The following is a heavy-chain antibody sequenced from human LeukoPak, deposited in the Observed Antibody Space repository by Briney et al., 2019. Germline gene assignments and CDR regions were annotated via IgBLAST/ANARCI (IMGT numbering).Heavy chain of an antibody. V-gene: IGHV3-7*01. CDR2: IKEDGSEK. CDR3: AREGLRYFDWLSYGMDV. D-gene: IGHD3-9*01. Sequence: NPGGSLRLSCAASGFTVSSNYMSWVRQAPGKGLEWVANIKEDGSEKYYVDSVKGRFTISRDNAKNSLYLQMNSLRAEDTAVYYCAREGLRYFDWLSYGMDVWGQGTTVTVSS. J-gene: IGHJ6*02. CDR1: GFTVSSNY.